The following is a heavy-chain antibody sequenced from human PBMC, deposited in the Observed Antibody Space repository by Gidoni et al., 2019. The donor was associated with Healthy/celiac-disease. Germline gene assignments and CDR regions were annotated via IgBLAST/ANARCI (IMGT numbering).Heavy chain of an antibody. Sequence: VQLLESGGGLVQPGGSLRLSFAASGFTFSSYAMSWVRQAPGKGLEWVSGISGSGGSTYYADSVKGRFAISRDNSKNTLYLQMNSLRAEDTAVYYCAKAGSGGYYFDFWGQGTLVTVSS. CDR3: AKAGSGGYYFDF. CDR2: ISGSGGST. CDR1: GFTFSSYA. V-gene: IGHV3-23*01. D-gene: IGHD1-26*01. J-gene: IGHJ4*02.